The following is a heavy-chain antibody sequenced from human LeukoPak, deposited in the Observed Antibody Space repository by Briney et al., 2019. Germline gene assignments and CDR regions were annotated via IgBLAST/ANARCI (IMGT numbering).Heavy chain of an antibody. Sequence: GGSLRLSCAASGFTFTNYAMTWVRQAPGKGLEWVSTISGSGGYTYYAESVKGRLIISRDNSKNTLYLQMNSLRVEDTAIYYCAKIEGGVRGFFDPWGQGTLASVSS. CDR3: AKIEGGVRGFFDP. V-gene: IGHV3-23*01. CDR2: ISGSGGYT. J-gene: IGHJ5*02. D-gene: IGHD3-16*01. CDR1: GFTFTNYA.